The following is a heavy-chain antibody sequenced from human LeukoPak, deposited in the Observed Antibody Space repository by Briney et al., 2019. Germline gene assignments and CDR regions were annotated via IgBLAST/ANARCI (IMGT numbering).Heavy chain of an antibody. Sequence: GGSLRLSCAASGFTFSSYAMHWVRQAPGKGLEWVAVISYDGSNKYYADSVKGRFTISRDNSKNTLYLQMNSPRAEDTAVYYCARDVVGVVAATNPFYWFDPWGQGTLVTVSS. CDR1: GFTFSSYA. CDR2: ISYDGSNK. J-gene: IGHJ5*02. V-gene: IGHV3-30-3*01. D-gene: IGHD2-15*01. CDR3: ARDVVGVVAATNPFYWFDP.